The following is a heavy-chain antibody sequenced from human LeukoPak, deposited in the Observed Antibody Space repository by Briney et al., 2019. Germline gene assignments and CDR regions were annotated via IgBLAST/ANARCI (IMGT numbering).Heavy chain of an antibody. J-gene: IGHJ4*02. Sequence: GASVKVSCKASGYTFTSYYMHWVRQAPGQGLEWMGIINPSGGSTSYAQKFQGRVTMTRDTSTSTVYMELSSLRSEDTAVYYCARDGVAGGTTVTPFDYWGQGTLVTVS. CDR2: INPSGGST. D-gene: IGHD4-17*01. CDR1: GYTFTSYY. CDR3: ARDGVAGGTTVTPFDY. V-gene: IGHV1-46*01.